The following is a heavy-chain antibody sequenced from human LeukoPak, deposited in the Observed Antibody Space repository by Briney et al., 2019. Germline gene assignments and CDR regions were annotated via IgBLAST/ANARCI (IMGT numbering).Heavy chain of an antibody. D-gene: IGHD3-16*01. CDR1: GFTFSNYA. CDR2: ISAGSNK. J-gene: IGHJ4*02. CDR3: ARDGGYPTGFFDY. Sequence: GGSLRLSCAASGFTFSNYAMHWVRQAPGKGLEWEAVISAGSNKYYADSVKGRFSISRDNSKNTLYLQMNSLRAEDTAVYYCARDGGYPTGFFDYWGQGTLVTVSS. V-gene: IGHV3-30-3*01.